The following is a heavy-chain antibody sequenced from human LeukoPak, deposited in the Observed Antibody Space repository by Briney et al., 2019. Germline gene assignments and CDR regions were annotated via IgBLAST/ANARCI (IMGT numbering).Heavy chain of an antibody. Sequence: GGSLRLSCAPSGFTFSSFETNWVRQAPGKGLEWVSYISGSGLTIYYADSVKGRFTISRDNAKNSLYLQMNSLRAEDTAVYYCARNSIAARPSFHSYYYMDVWGKGTTVTVSS. V-gene: IGHV3-48*03. CDR2: ISGSGLTI. J-gene: IGHJ6*03. D-gene: IGHD6-6*01. CDR1: GFTFSSFE. CDR3: ARNSIAARPSFHSYYYMDV.